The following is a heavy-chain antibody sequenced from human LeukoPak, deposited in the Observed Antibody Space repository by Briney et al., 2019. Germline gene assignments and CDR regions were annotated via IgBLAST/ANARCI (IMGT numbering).Heavy chain of an antibody. CDR3: ARQGGWGGAASLIEY. CDR1: GVSISTSTYY. D-gene: IGHD1-26*01. V-gene: IGHV4-39*01. Sequence: ASETLSLTCTVSGVSISTSTYYWAWIRQPPGKGLEWIGSMFYRGSTYYNASLKSRVTISVDTSKNQFSLNLSSVTASDTAIFYCARQGGWGGAASLIEYWGQGTLATVSS. CDR2: MFYRGST. J-gene: IGHJ4*02.